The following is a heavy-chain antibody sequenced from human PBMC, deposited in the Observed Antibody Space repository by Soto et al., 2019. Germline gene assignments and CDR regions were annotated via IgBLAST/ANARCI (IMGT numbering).Heavy chain of an antibody. J-gene: IGHJ5*02. Sequence: NPGGSLRLSCAASGFTFRSFTMNWVRQAPGKGLEWVSTISSNSAYIYYTDALGGRFTISRDNAKNSLHLQMNSLRAEDTAVYYCTRDASRDSSARGWFDPWGPGTLVTVSS. CDR3: TRDASRDSSARGWFDP. D-gene: IGHD6-13*01. CDR2: ISSNSAYI. CDR1: GFTFRSFT. V-gene: IGHV3-21*01.